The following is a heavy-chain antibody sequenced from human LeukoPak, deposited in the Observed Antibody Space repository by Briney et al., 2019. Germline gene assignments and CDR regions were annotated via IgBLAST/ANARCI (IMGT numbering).Heavy chain of an antibody. V-gene: IGHV4-30-2*01. D-gene: IGHD6-13*01. CDR1: GGSISSGGYS. CDR3: AREGTSSWTNWFDP. CDR2: IYQSGST. J-gene: IGHJ5*02. Sequence: SETLSLTCAVSGGSISSGGYSWSWIRQPPGKGLEWIGYIYQSGSTYYNPSLKSRVTISVDRTKNQFSLKLSAVTAADTAMYYCAREGTSSWTNWFDPWGQGTLVTVSS.